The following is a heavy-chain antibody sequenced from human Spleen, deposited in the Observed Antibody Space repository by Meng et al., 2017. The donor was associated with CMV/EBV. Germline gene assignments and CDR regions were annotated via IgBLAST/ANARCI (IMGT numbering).Heavy chain of an antibody. CDR1: GGSIGSSSYY. CDR3: ARGGLGSSDTDYYYYGMDV. V-gene: IGHV4-39*07. CDR2: IYYSGST. Sequence: SETLSLTCTVSGGSIGSSSYYWGWIRQPPGKGLEWIGSIYYSGSTYYNPSLKSRVTISVDTSKNQFSLKLSSVTAADTAVYYCARGGLGSSDTDYYYYGMDVWGQGTTVTVSS. D-gene: IGHD6-6*01. J-gene: IGHJ6*02.